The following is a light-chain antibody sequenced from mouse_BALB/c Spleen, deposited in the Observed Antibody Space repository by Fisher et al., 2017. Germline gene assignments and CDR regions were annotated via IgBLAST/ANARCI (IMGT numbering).Light chain of an antibody. CDR2: DTS. CDR3: QQWSSNPWT. Sequence: IVLTQSPAIMSASPGEKVTITCSASSSVSYMYWYQQKPGSSPRLLIYDTSNLASGVPVRFSGSGSGTSYSLTISRVEAEDAATYYCQQWSSNPWTFGGGTKLEIK. J-gene: IGKJ1*01. V-gene: IGKV4-55*01. CDR1: SSVSY.